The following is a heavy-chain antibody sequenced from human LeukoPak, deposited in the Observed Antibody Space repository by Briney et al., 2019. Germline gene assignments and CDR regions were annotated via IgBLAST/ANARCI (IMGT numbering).Heavy chain of an antibody. V-gene: IGHV1-46*01. D-gene: IGHD3-22*01. CDR1: GYTFTSYY. CDR3: ARTYYYDSSGYYYFDY. Sequence: ASVKVSCKASGYTFTSYYMHWVRQAPGQGLEWMGIINPSGGSTSYAQKFQGRVTMTRDMSTSTVYMKLSSLRSEDTAVYYCARTYYYDSSGYYYFDYWGQGTLVTVSS. CDR2: INPSGGST. J-gene: IGHJ4*02.